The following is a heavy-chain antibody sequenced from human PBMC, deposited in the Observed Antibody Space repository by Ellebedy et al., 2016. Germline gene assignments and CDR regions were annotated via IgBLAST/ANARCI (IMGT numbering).Heavy chain of an antibody. CDR3: ARLIRDYTVTNGLYYYYMDV. Sequence: GESLKISXAASGFTFSSYGMHWVRQAPGKGLEWVAVIWYDGSNKYYADSVKGRFTISRDNSKNTLYLQMNSLRAEDTAVYYCARLIRDYTVTNGLYYYYMDVWGKGTTVTVSS. D-gene: IGHD4-11*01. V-gene: IGHV3-33*01. J-gene: IGHJ6*03. CDR2: IWYDGSNK. CDR1: GFTFSSYG.